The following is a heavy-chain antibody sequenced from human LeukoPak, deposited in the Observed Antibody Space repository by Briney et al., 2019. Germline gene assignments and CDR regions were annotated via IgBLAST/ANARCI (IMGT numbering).Heavy chain of an antibody. D-gene: IGHD3-22*01. V-gene: IGHV3-23*01. J-gene: IGHJ3*02. CDR3: AKSPPNYYDSSGPLDAFDI. CDR1: GFTFSSYA. CDR2: ISGSGGST. Sequence: GGSLRLSCAASGFTFSSYAMSWVRQAPGKGLGWVSAISGSGGSTYYADSVKGRFTISRDNSKNTLYLQMNSLRAEDTAVYYCAKSPPNYYDSSGPLDAFDIWGQGTMVTVSS.